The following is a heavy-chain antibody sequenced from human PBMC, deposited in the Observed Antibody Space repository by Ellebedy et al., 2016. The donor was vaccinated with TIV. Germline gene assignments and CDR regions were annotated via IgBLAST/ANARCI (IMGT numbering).Heavy chain of an antibody. J-gene: IGHJ4*02. V-gene: IGHV3-23*01. D-gene: IGHD1-26*01. CDR1: GFTFSNYA. CDR2: IGDTAHNT. Sequence: GESLKISXAASGFTFSNYAMTWVRQAPGKGLEWVSGIGDTAHNTYYVDSVKGRFTISRDNSGNTLYLQMNSLRDEDTALYYCARGGAGFDSMNRELSFDSWGQGTLVIVSS. CDR3: ARGGAGFDSMNRELSFDS.